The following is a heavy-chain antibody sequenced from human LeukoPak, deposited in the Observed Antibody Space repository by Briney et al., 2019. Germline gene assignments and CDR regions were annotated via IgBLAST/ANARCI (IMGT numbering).Heavy chain of an antibody. CDR1: GFTFSSNG. J-gene: IGHJ2*01. CDR2: ISYDGSNK. CDR3: AKEAGSGPDSRDYYRYFDI. Sequence: GGSLRLSCAASGFTFSSNGMHWVRQAPGKGLEWVAVISYDGSNKYYADSVKGRFTISRDNSKNTLYLLMNSLRADDTAVYYCAKEAGSGPDSRDYYRYFDIWGRGTLVTVSS. D-gene: IGHD3-22*01. V-gene: IGHV3-30*18.